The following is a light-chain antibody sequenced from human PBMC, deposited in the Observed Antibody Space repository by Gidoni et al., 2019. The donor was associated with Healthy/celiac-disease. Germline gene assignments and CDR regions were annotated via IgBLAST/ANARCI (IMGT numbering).Light chain of an antibody. CDR2: AAS. J-gene: IGKJ4*01. CDR3: QQSYSTLCT. Sequence: DIQMTQSPSSLSASVGDRVTITCRASQSISSYLNWYQQKPGKAPKLLIYAASSLQSGVPSRFSGSGSGTDFTLTISSLQPEDFATYYCQQSYSTLCTFGGGTKVEIK. V-gene: IGKV1-39*01. CDR1: QSISSY.